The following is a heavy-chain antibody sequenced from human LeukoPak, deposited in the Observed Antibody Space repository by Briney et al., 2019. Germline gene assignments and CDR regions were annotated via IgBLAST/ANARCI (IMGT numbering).Heavy chain of an antibody. Sequence: GGSLRLSCAASGFTFSSYWMSWVRQAPGKGLEWVANIKQDGSEKYYVDSVKGRFTIPRDNAKNSLYLQMNSLRAEDTAVYYCARGSYYDSSGSIGNDAFDIWGQGTMVTVSS. J-gene: IGHJ3*02. CDR2: IKQDGSEK. CDR3: ARGSYYDSSGSIGNDAFDI. V-gene: IGHV3-7*03. D-gene: IGHD3-22*01. CDR1: GFTFSSYW.